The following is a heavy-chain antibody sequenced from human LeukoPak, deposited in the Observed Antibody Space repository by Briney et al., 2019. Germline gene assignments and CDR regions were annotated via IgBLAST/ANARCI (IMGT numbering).Heavy chain of an antibody. V-gene: IGHV3-33*01. CDR3: ARDADTSGFYWYFDL. Sequence: GRSLRLSCAASGFTLSYYGMHWVRQAPGKGLEWVALIWSDGSNENYADSVKGRFTISRDTSWNTLYLQMHSLRAEDTAVYYCARDADTSGFYWYFDLWGRGTQVTVSS. J-gene: IGHJ2*01. CDR2: IWSDGSNE. D-gene: IGHD3-22*01. CDR1: GFTLSYYG.